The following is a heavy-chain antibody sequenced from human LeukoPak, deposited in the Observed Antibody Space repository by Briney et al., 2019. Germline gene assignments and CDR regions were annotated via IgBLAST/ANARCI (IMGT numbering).Heavy chain of an antibody. D-gene: IGHD2-21*01. CDR2: IKQDGSEK. CDR3: ARGYWSDY. V-gene: IGHV3-7*05. CDR1: GFTFQSYW. Sequence: GRSLRLSCAASGFTFQSYWMSWVRQAPGKGLEWGANIKQDGSEKYYVDSVKGRFTISRDNAKTVYLRMSSLRVEVTAVDYCARGYWSDYWGQGTLVTVSS. J-gene: IGHJ4*02.